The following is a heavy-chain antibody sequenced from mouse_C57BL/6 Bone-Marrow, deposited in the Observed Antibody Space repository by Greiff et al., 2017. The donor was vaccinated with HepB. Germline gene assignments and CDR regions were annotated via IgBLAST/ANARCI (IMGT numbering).Heavy chain of an antibody. CDR1: GYSITSGYY. V-gene: IGHV3-6*01. CDR2: ISYDGSN. CDR3: ARDHSNYNWYFDV. J-gene: IGHJ1*03. Sequence: EVHLVESGPGLVKPSQSLSLTCSVTGYSITSGYYWNWIRQFPGNKLEWMGYISYDGSNNYNPSLKNRISITRDTSKNQFFLKLNSVTTEDTATYYCARDHSNYNWYFDVWGTGTTVTVSS. D-gene: IGHD2-5*01.